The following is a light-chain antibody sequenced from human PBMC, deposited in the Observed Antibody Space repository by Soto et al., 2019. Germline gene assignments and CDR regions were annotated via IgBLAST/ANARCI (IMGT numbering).Light chain of an antibody. CDR2: EAS. Sequence: DIQMTQSPSSLSASVGDRVTITCQASQGIGNYLTWSQQKPGKAPKLLIYEASNLETGVPSRFSGSGSGTDFTFTINSLQPEDIATYYCQQYDDLPFPFGGGTKVEIK. J-gene: IGKJ4*01. CDR1: QGIGNY. V-gene: IGKV1-33*01. CDR3: QQYDDLPFP.